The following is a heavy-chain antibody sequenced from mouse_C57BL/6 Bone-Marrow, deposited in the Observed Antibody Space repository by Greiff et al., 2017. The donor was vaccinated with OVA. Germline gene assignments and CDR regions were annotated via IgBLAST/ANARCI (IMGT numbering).Heavy chain of an antibody. J-gene: IGHJ2*01. Sequence: VKLVESGAELVKPGASVKISCKASGYAFSSYWMNWVKQRPGKGLEWIGQIYPGDGDTNYNGKFKGKATLTADKSSSTAYMQLSSLTSEDSAVYFCARWNGYYFDYWGQGTTLTVSS. CDR2: IYPGDGDT. CDR1: GYAFSSYW. V-gene: IGHV1-80*01. CDR3: ARWNGYYFDY.